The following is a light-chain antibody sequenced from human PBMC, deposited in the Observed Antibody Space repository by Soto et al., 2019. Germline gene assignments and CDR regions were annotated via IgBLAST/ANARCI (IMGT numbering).Light chain of an antibody. CDR1: QSVPSNY. CDR2: GAS. Sequence: EIVLTQSPGTLSLSPGERATLSCRASQSVPSNYLAWYQQKPGQPPRLLISGASGRATGIPERFSGSGSGTDFTLTISRLEPEDFAVYYCQQYGSSPLTFGGGTKVGIK. J-gene: IGKJ4*01. CDR3: QQYGSSPLT. V-gene: IGKV3-20*01.